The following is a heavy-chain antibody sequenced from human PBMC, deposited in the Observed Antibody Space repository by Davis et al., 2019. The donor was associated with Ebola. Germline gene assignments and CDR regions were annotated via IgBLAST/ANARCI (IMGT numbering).Heavy chain of an antibody. D-gene: IGHD2-21*01. J-gene: IGHJ4*02. CDR3: AKDLYYGDSDY. Sequence: GESLKISCAASGFTVSSNHMSWVRQAPGKGLVWVSLINGDGSITGYADSVKGRFTISRDNAKNTLSLQMTALRAEDTAVYYCAKDLYYGDSDYWGQGALVSVSS. V-gene: IGHV3-74*01. CDR2: INGDGSIT. CDR1: GFTVSSNH.